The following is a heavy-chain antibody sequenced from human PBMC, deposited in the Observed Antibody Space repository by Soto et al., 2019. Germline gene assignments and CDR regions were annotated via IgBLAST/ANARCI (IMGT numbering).Heavy chain of an antibody. V-gene: IGHV4-34*01. J-gene: IGHJ1*01. CDR3: ARAKTVLLWFGEYQFFQH. CDR2: INHSGST. CDR1: GGSFSGYY. D-gene: IGHD3-10*01. Sequence: SETLSLTCAVYGGSFSGYYWSWIRQPPGKGLEWIGEINHSGSTNYNPSLKSRVTISVDTSKNQFSLKLSSVTAADTAVYYCARAKTVLLWFGEYQFFQHWGQGTLVTVSS.